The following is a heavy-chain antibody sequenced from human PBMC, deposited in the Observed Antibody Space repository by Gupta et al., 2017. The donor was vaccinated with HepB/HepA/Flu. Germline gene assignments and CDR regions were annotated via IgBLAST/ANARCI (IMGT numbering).Heavy chain of an antibody. J-gene: IGHJ3*02. CDR2: IWYDGSNK. V-gene: IGHV3-33*01. D-gene: IGHD6-6*01. Sequence: QVQLVESGGGVVQPGRSLRLSCAASGFTFSSYGMHWVRQAPGKGLGWVAVIWYDGSNKYYADSVKGRFTISRDNSKNTLYLQMNSLRAEDTAVYYCARGGVGSSSIKGAFDIWGQGTMVTVSS. CDR3: ARGGVGSSSIKGAFDI. CDR1: GFTFSSYG.